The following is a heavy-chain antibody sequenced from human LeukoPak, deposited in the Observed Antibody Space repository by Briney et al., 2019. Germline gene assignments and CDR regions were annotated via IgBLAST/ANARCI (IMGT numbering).Heavy chain of an antibody. V-gene: IGHV4-39*07. J-gene: IGHJ4*02. CDR3: VKDDGWVQYAN. CDR1: GGSISSSSYY. CDR2: IYYSGST. D-gene: IGHD5-24*01. Sequence: SETLSLTCTVSGGSISSSSYYWGWIRQPPGKGLEWIGNIYYSGSTYYNPSLKSRVTISVDTSKKQFSLKLSSVTAAETAVYYCVKDDGWVQYANWGQGTLVTVSS.